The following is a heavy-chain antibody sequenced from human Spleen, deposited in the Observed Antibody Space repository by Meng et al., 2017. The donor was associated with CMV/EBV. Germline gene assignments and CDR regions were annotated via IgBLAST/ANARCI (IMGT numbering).Heavy chain of an antibody. Sequence: GSVSSADSFWSWIRQHPGKGLEWIGYIYYSGSIYYNPSLKSRVTISVDTSKNQFALRLSAVTAADTAVYYCARATAESMAARYFQHWGQGTLVTVSS. J-gene: IGHJ1*01. V-gene: IGHV4-31*02. D-gene: IGHD6-6*01. CDR3: ARATAESMAARYFQH. CDR2: IYYSGSI. CDR1: GSVSSADSF.